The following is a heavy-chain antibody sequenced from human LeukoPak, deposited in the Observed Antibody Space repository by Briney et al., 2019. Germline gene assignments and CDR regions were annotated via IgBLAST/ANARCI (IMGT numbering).Heavy chain of an antibody. CDR1: GFTFSSYG. J-gene: IGHJ4*02. D-gene: IGHD3-10*01. CDR3: AKDQAGYYGSGSYYFL. CDR2: IWYDGSNK. Sequence: GRSLRLSCAASGFTFSSYGMHWVRQAPGKGLEWVAVIWYDGSNKYYADSVKGRFTISRDNSKNTLYLQMNSLRAEDTAVYYCAKDQAGYYGSGSYYFLWGQGTLVTVSS. V-gene: IGHV3-33*06.